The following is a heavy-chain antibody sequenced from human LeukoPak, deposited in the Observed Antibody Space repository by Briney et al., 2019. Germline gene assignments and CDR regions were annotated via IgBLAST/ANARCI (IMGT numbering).Heavy chain of an antibody. J-gene: IGHJ6*03. V-gene: IGHV4-34*01. CDR3: ARGFGITSGYSGSYYDYYYYYMDV. D-gene: IGHD1-26*01. Sequence: PSETLSLTCAVYGGSFSGYYWSWIRQPPGKGLEWIGEINHSGSTNYNPSLKSRVTISVDTSKNQSSLKLSSVTAADTAVYYCARGFGITSGYSGSYYDYYYYYMDVWGKGTTVTVSS. CDR1: GGSFSGYY. CDR2: INHSGST.